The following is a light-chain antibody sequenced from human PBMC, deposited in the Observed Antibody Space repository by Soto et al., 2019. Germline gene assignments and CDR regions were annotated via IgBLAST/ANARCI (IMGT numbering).Light chain of an antibody. V-gene: IGKV1D-16*01. J-gene: IGKJ5*01. Sequence: DIQMTQSPSSLSASVGDRVTITCRASQDIGNWLAWFQQKPGKAPKSLIYTASHLHSGVPSRFSGSGSGTDFTLTISGLQSEDFATYYCQQYKSYPITFGQGKRLEIK. CDR3: QQYKSYPIT. CDR1: QDIGNW. CDR2: TAS.